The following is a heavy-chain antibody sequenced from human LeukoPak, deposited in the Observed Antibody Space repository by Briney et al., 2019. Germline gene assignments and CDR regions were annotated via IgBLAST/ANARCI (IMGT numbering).Heavy chain of an antibody. Sequence: GRSPRLSCAASGFTFSSYAMHWVRQAPGKGLEWVAVISYDGSNKYYADSVKGRFTISRDNSKNTLYLQMNSLRAEDTAVYYCARDRPFDYWGQGTLVTVSS. CDR3: ARDRPFDY. J-gene: IGHJ4*02. V-gene: IGHV3-30-3*01. CDR1: GFTFSSYA. CDR2: ISYDGSNK.